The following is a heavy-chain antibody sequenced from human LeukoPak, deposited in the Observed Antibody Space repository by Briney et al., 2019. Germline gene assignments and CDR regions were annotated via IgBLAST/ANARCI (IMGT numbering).Heavy chain of an antibody. Sequence: SVKVSCKASGGTFSSYAISWVRQAPGQGLEWMGGIIPIFGTANYAQKFQGRVTITTDESTSTAYMELSSLRSEDTAVYYCARLWFGGNYYYYGMDVWGQGTTVTVSS. CDR3: ARLWFGGNYYYYGMDV. J-gene: IGHJ6*02. CDR1: GGTFSSYA. V-gene: IGHV1-69*05. D-gene: IGHD3-10*01. CDR2: IIPIFGTA.